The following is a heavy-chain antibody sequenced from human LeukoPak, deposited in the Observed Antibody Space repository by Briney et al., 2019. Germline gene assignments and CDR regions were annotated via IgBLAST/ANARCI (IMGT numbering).Heavy chain of an antibody. CDR3: AKVGQPWSIWDYFDY. CDR2: ISSSSSYI. V-gene: IGHV3-21*04. CDR1: GFTFTNYG. J-gene: IGHJ4*02. D-gene: IGHD3-16*01. Sequence: GGSLRLSCATSGFTFTNYGMHWVRQAPGKGLEWVSTISSSSSYIYYADSVKGRFTISRDNAKNSLYLQMNSLRAGDTAVYYCAKVGQPWSIWDYFDYWGQGTLVTVSS.